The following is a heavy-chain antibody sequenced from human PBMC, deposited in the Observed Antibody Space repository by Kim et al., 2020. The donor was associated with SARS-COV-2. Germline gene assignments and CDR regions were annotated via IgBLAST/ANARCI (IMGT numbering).Heavy chain of an antibody. J-gene: IGHJ5*02. CDR3: ARRGQRDWFDP. V-gene: IGHV5-51*01. Sequence: YSPSFQGQVTISADKSISTAYLQWSSLKASDTAMYYCARRGQRDWFDPWGQGTLVTVSS.